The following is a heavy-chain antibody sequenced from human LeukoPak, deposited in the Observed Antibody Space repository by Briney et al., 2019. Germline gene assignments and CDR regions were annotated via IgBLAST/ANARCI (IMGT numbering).Heavy chain of an antibody. J-gene: IGHJ2*01. Sequence: GGSVSLFCGASTFPFSSHGMRWVCRASGKGPVGGSYLRVGCDLTYYADSARGRFTISRDNSKNTLYLQMNSLRGEDTAMYYCAKIGLIGNWYFDLWGRGTLVTVSS. CDR3: AKIGLIGNWYFDL. CDR2: LRVGCDLT. CDR1: TFPFSSHG. V-gene: IGHV3-23*01. D-gene: IGHD1-26*01.